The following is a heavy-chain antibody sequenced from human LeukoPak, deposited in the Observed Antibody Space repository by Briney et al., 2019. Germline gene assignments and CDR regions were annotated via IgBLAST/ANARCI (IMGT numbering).Heavy chain of an antibody. V-gene: IGHV4-59*01. Sequence: SETLSLXCTVSGGSISSYYWSWIRQPPGKGLEWIGYIYYSGSTNYNPSLKSRVTVSVDTSKNQFSLKLSSVTAADTAVYYCASSTYDYVWGSYLGPFDYWGQGTLVTVSS. D-gene: IGHD3-16*02. CDR3: ASSTYDYVWGSYLGPFDY. J-gene: IGHJ4*02. CDR1: GGSISSYY. CDR2: IYYSGST.